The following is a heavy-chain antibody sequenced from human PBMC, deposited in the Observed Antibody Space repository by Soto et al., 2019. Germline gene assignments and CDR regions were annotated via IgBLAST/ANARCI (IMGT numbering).Heavy chain of an antibody. CDR1: GFTFSSYE. CDR3: ARRYTVTTDYYYYGMDV. V-gene: IGHV3-48*03. D-gene: IGHD4-17*01. Sequence: GGSLRLSCAASGFTFSSYEMNWVRQAPGKGLEWVSYISGSGSTIYYADSVKGRFTISRDNAKNSLYLQMNSLRAEDTAVYYCARRYTVTTDYYYYGMDVWGQGTTVTVSS. J-gene: IGHJ6*02. CDR2: ISGSGSTI.